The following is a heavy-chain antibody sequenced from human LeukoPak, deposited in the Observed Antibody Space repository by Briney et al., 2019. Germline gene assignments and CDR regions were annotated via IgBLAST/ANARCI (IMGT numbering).Heavy chain of an antibody. D-gene: IGHD3-10*01. J-gene: IGHJ6*02. Sequence: SVKVSCQASGGTXNNYNINWVRQAPGQGLEWMGTIIPSFGIPSYAEKFKGRVTITADKSTSAAYMELSSLRPEDTAVYYCAREFWGTMVRGGAMDVWGLGTPVIVTS. CDR2: IIPSFGIP. CDR3: AREFWGTMVRGGAMDV. V-gene: IGHV1-69*02. CDR1: GGTXNNYN.